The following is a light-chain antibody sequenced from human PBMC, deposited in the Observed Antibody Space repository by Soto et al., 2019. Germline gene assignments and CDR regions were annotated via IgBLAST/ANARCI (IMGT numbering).Light chain of an antibody. J-gene: IGLJ2*01. V-gene: IGLV2-14*01. CDR3: SAYRTSNTI. Sequence: QSVLTQPASVSGSPGQSITISCTGISSDVGGYTYVSWYQQHPGKAPKLRIYDVSNRPSWVSDRFSGSKSGNTASLTISGLQAEDEADYYCSAYRTSNTIFGGGTKVTVL. CDR1: SSDVGGYTY. CDR2: DVS.